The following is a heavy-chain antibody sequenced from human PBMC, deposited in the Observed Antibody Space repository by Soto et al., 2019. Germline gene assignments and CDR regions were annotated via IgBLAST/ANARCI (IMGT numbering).Heavy chain of an antibody. CDR3: AIGATVSHYYYYGMDV. J-gene: IGHJ6*02. D-gene: IGHD4-17*01. V-gene: IGHV3-48*02. Sequence: PGGSLRLSCAASGFTFSSYSMNWVRQAPGKGLEWVSYISSSSSTIYYADSVKGRFTISRDNAKNSLYLQMNSLRDEDTAVYYCAIGATVSHYYYYGMDVWGQGTTVTVSS. CDR1: GFTFSSYS. CDR2: ISSSSSTI.